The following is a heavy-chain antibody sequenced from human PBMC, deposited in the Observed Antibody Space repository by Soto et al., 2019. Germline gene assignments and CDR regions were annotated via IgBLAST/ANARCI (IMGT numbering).Heavy chain of an antibody. J-gene: IGHJ4*02. D-gene: IGHD6-19*01. CDR1: GGSISSSSYY. CDR3: ARPCSSGWYPFDY. V-gene: IGHV4-39*01. Sequence: QLQLQESGPGLVKPSETLSLTCTVSGGSISSSSYYWRWIRQPPGKGLEWIGSIYYTGSAYYNPSLKSRVTISVDTSKNQFSLKLSSVTAADTAVYYCARPCSSGWYPFDYWGQGTLVTVFS. CDR2: IYYTGSA.